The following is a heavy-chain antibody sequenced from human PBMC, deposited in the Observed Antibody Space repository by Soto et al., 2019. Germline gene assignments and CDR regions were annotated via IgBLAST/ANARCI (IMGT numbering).Heavy chain of an antibody. CDR1: GFTFSAYS. CDR3: ARVDGYTYPTDY. CDR2: ITSGSDYI. D-gene: IGHD5-12*01. J-gene: IGHJ4*02. Sequence: TGGSLRLSCAASGFTFSAYSMSWVRQAPGKGLEWVSSITSGSDYIYYADSLKGRFTISRDNAKNSLYLQMHSLRAEDTAFYYCARVDGYTYPTDYWGQGTLVTVSS. V-gene: IGHV3-21*01.